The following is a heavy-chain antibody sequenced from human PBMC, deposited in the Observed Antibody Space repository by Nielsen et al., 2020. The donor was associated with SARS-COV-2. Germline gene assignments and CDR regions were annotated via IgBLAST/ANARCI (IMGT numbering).Heavy chain of an antibody. CDR2: INPNSGGT. Sequence: WVRQAPGQGLEWMGRINPNSGGTNYAQKFQGRVTMTRDTSISTAYMELSRLRSDDTAVYYCASGRYSGSGSKGEYYFDYWGQGTLVTVSS. D-gene: IGHD3-10*01. V-gene: IGHV1-2*06. CDR3: ASGRYSGSGSKGEYYFDY. J-gene: IGHJ4*02.